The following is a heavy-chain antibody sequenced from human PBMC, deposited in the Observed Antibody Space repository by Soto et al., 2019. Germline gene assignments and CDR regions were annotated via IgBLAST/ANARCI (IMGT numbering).Heavy chain of an antibody. D-gene: IGHD2-21*02. CDR2: ITGSGGTI. CDR1: GFTFSKYA. J-gene: IGHJ4*02. Sequence: EVQLVESGGGLVQPGRSLRLSCAASGFTFSKYAMIWVRQAPGKGQEWVSGITGSGGTIEYAASVKGRFTISRDNSKNTVYLQMNSLRAEDTAMYYCAKDAVYGDGLWLVADWGQGTLVTVS. CDR3: AKDAVYGDGLWLVAD. V-gene: IGHV3-23*04.